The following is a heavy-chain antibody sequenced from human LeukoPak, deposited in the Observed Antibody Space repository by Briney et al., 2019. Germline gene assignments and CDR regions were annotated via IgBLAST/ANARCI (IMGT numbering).Heavy chain of an antibody. CDR3: ARRLTQYDCFDP. J-gene: IGHJ5*02. CDR2: TYYRSTWYN. CDR1: GESVSSNRVN. D-gene: IGHD2-2*01. V-gene: IGHV6-1*01. Sequence: SQTLSLTCAISGESVSSNRVNWNWLRQSRARGLEWLGRTYYRSTWYNDYAVSVRGRITVNPDTSKNQFSLHLNSVTPEDTAVYYCARRLTQYDCFDPWGQGILVTVSS.